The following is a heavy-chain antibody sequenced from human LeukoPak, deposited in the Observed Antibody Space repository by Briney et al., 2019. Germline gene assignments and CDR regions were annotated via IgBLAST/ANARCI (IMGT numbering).Heavy chain of an antibody. J-gene: IGHJ4*02. V-gene: IGHV1-2*02. CDR1: GYTFTGSY. D-gene: IGHD2-15*01. CDR2: INPKSGGT. Sequence: ASVKVSCKASGYTFTGSYMHWVRPAPEQGLEWMGWINPKSGGTNSAQKFQGRVTMTRDTSISTAYMELNRLRSDDTAVYYCASTTSYCSGGTCYLTNWGQGTLVTVSS. CDR3: ASTTSYCSGGTCYLTN.